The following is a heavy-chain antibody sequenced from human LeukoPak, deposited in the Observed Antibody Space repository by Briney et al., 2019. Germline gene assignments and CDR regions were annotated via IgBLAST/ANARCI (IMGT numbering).Heavy chain of an antibody. V-gene: IGHV5-51*01. CDR2: IYPGDSDT. Sequence: GEALNTSCRGSGNRFTHYWIGLVRDTPGKGEESVGIIYPGDSDTRYTPSFQGQVTVSADKSINTAYLQWSSLKASDTAMYYCARRQGCSSTSCPPDYWGQGTLVTVSP. J-gene: IGHJ4*02. D-gene: IGHD2-2*01. CDR3: ARRQGCSSTSCPPDY. CDR1: GNRFTHYW.